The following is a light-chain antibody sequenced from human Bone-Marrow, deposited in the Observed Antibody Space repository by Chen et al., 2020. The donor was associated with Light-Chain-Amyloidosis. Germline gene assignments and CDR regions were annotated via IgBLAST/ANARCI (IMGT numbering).Light chain of an antibody. V-gene: IGKV3-20*01. CDR2: GSS. CDR1: QTISSND. Sequence: EIVLTQSPGTLSLSPGEGANLSCRASQTISSNDLTWYQQKFGQAPRLLIYGSSSRATGIPDRFTGSRSGTDFTLTINRLEPEDFAMYYCQQYGTSPLTFGGGTKVEIK. CDR3: QQYGTSPLT. J-gene: IGKJ4*01.